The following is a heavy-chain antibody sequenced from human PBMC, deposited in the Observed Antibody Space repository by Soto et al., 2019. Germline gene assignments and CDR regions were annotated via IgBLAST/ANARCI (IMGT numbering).Heavy chain of an antibody. CDR1: GFTLRSLT. Sequence: GSLRLSCAACGFTLRSLTMNWVRQGPGKGLEWVSSISSNSAYIYYTDALRGRFTISRDNAKNSLHLQMNSLRAEDTAVYYCTRYASRDSSARGWFDPSGPGTLVTVPS. CDR3: TRYASRDSSARGWFDP. V-gene: IGHV3-21*01. J-gene: IGHJ5*02. D-gene: IGHD6-13*01. CDR2: ISSNSAYI.